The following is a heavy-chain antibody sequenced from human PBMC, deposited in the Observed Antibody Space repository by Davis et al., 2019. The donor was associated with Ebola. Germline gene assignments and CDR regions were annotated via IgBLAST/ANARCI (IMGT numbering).Heavy chain of an antibody. D-gene: IGHD4-23*01. CDR1: GGSISSNNW. V-gene: IGHV4-4*02. CDR2: IYHSGST. CDR3: AREYGGNFDY. J-gene: IGHJ4*02. Sequence: GSLRLSCAVSGGSISSNNWWSWLRQPPGKGLEWIGEIYHSGSTNYNPSLKSRVTISVDKSKNQFSLKLSSVTAADTAVYYCAREYGGNFDYWGQGTLVTVSS.